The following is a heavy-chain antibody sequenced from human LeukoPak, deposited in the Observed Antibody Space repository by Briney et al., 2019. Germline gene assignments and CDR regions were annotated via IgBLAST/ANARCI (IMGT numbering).Heavy chain of an antibody. V-gene: IGHV3-21*01. D-gene: IGHD1-26*01. CDR1: GFAFSSYS. CDR2: ISSSSSYI. Sequence: GGSLRLSCAASASGFAFSSYSMNWVRQAPGKGLEWVSSISSSSSYIYYADSLKGRFTISRDNAENSLYLQMNSLRAEDTAVYYCARDLTGSRTFDYWGQGTLVTVSS. CDR3: ARDLTGSRTFDY. J-gene: IGHJ4*02.